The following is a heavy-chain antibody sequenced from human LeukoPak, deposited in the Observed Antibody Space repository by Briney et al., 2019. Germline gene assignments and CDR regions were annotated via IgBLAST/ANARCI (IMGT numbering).Heavy chain of an antibody. D-gene: IGHD2-2*01. CDR3: ARDRRRIVVVPAETSGNDAFDI. Sequence: SETLSLTCTVSGGSISSGSYYWSWIRQPAGKGLEWIGRIYTSGSTNYNPSLKSRVTISVDTSKNQFSLKLSSVTAADTAVYYCARDRRRIVVVPAETSGNDAFDIWGQGTMVTVSS. V-gene: IGHV4-61*02. J-gene: IGHJ3*02. CDR1: GGSISSGSYY. CDR2: IYTSGST.